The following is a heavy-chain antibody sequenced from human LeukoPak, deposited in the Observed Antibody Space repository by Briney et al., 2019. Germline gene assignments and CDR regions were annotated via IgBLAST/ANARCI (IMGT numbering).Heavy chain of an antibody. CDR2: ISSSSSYI. CDR1: GFTFSSYS. Sequence: GGSLRLSCAASGFTFSSYSMNWVRQAPGKGLEWVSSISSSSSYIYYADSVKGRFTISRDNAKNSLYLQMNSLRAEDTAVYYCARDFSLFNDDAFDIWGQGTMVTVSS. V-gene: IGHV3-21*01. J-gene: IGHJ3*02. D-gene: IGHD2-21*01. CDR3: ARDFSLFNDDAFDI.